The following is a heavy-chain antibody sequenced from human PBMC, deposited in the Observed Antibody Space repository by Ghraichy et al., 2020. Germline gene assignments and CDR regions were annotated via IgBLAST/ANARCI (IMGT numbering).Heavy chain of an antibody. CDR3: ARAGGRSVAPWDAFDI. CDR2: MYYSGTT. Sequence: LSLTCTVSGDSISRGYYYWAWIRQHPGKGLEWIGYMYYSGTTYYNPSLKSRLTISGDTSKNQFSLNLNSVTAADTAVYYCARAGGRSVAPWDAFDIWGQGTMVTVSS. J-gene: IGHJ3*02. CDR1: GDSISRGYYY. D-gene: IGHD3-16*01. V-gene: IGHV4-31*03.